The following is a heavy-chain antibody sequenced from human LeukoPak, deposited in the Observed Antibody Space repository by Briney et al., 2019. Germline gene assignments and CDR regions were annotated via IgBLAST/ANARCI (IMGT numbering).Heavy chain of an antibody. V-gene: IGHV3-23*01. Sequence: GSLRLSCAASGFTFSSYAMSWVRQAPGKGLEWVSAISGSGGSTYYADSVKGRFTISRDNSKNTLYLQMNSLRAEDTAVYYCAKGMVYYYDSSGYLAGLDYWGQGTLVTVSS. CDR3: AKGMVYYYDSSGYLAGLDY. D-gene: IGHD3-22*01. CDR2: ISGSGGST. J-gene: IGHJ4*02. CDR1: GFTFSSYA.